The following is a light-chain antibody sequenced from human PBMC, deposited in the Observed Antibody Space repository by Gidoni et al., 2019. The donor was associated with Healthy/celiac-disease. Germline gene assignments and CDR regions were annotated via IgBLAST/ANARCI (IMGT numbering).Light chain of an antibody. CDR1: QSVSSY. CDR2: DAS. J-gene: IGKJ2*01. CDR3: QQRSNWPPYA. Sequence: EIVSTQSRATLSLPPGERAPLSCRASQSVSSYLAWYQQKPGQAPRLLLYDASNRATCIPARFSGSGSGTDFTLTIISLEPADFSVDYCQQRSNWPPYAFGQGTKLEIK. V-gene: IGKV3-11*01.